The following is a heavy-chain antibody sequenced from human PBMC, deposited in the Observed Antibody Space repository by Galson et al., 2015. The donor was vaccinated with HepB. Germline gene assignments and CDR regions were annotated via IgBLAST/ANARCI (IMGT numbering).Heavy chain of an antibody. CDR1: GFTFDDYA. CDR2: ISWDGGST. V-gene: IGHV3-43D*03. D-gene: IGHD5-18*01. Sequence: SLRLSCAASGFTFDDYAMHWVRQAPGKGLEWVSLISWDGGSTYYADSVKGRFTISRDNSKNSLFLHMNSLRPEDTAFYYCAKDTSGYSHGFFHYWGQGTLVTVSS. J-gene: IGHJ4*02. CDR3: AKDTSGYSHGFFHY.